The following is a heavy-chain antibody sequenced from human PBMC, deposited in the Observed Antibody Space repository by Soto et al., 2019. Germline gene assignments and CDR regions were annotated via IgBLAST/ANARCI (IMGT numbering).Heavy chain of an antibody. D-gene: IGHD5-12*01. CDR2: INPNSGGT. J-gene: IGHJ4*02. CDR3: ARALDGYNSRAPFDY. V-gene: IGHV1-2*02. CDR1: GYTFTGYY. Sequence: ASVKVSCKASGYTFTGYYMHWVRQAPGQGLEWMGWINPNSGGTNYAQKFQGRVTITADESTSTAYMELSSLRPEDTAVYYCARALDGYNSRAPFDYWGQGTLVTVSS.